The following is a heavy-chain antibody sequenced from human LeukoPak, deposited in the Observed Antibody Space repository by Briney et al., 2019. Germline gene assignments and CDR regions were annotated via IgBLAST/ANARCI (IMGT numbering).Heavy chain of an antibody. CDR2: INHSGST. CDR3: ASVIAAAGTPTRPNWFDP. Sequence: PSETLSLTCAVYGGSFSGYYWSWIRQPPGKGLEWIGEINHSGSTNYNPSLKSRVTISVDTSKNQFSLELSSVTAADTAVYYCASVIAAAGTPTRPNWFDPWGQGTLVTVSS. D-gene: IGHD6-13*01. J-gene: IGHJ5*02. V-gene: IGHV4-34*01. CDR1: GGSFSGYY.